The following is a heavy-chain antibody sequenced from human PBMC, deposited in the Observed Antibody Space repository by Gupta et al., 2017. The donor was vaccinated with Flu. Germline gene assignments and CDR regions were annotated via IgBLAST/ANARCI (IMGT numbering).Heavy chain of an antibody. V-gene: IGHV4-34*01. CDR1: GWPFSGSY. CDR2: INRLGSA. J-gene: IGHJ4*02. Sequence: QVQLQQWGAGLLKPSETLSLTCAVYGWPFSGSYWTWIRQIPGKGLEWIGEINRLGSANYNPSLRSRVTISVDTSKSQFSLNLTSVTAADTAIYYCAKKGPDMTIAADKWGQGTLVTVSS. D-gene: IGHD6-13*01. CDR3: AKKGPDMTIAADK.